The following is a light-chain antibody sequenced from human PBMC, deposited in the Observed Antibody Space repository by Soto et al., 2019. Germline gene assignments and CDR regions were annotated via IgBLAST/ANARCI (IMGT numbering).Light chain of an antibody. V-gene: IGKV2-28*01. Sequence: EIVMTQSPLSLTVTPGEPASISCKSSQSLQHNNGNTLLDWYMQKPGQSPQLLIYLASRRAPGAPDRVSGSGSGTEFTLRISTVEADDAAIYYCMQALQTPRTFGQGTKVEI. CDR2: LAS. J-gene: IGKJ1*01. CDR1: QSLQHNNGNTL. CDR3: MQALQTPRT.